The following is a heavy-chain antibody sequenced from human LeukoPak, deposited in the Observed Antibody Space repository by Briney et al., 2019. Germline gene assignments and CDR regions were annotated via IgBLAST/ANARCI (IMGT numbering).Heavy chain of an antibody. CDR2: ISGTGGST. D-gene: IGHD3-3*01. V-gene: IGHV3-23*01. CDR3: AKSRRHYDFWSGYYATFDY. J-gene: IGHJ4*02. CDR1: GFTFSSYA. Sequence: GGSLRLSCAASGFTFSSYAMSWVRQAPGKGLEWVSAISGTGGSTYYADSVKGRFTISRDNSKNTLYLQMNSLRAEDTAVYYCAKSRRHYDFWSGYYATFDYWGQGTLVTVSS.